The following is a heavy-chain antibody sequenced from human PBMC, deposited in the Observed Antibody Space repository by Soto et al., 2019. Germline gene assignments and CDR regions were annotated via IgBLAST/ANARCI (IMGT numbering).Heavy chain of an antibody. CDR1: GGTFSSYT. CDR3: ARDWHGDYGSF. CDR2: IIPILGIA. Sequence: SVKVSCKASGGTFSSYTISWVRQAPGQGLEWMGRIIPILGIANYAQKFQGRVTITADKSTSTAYMELSSLRSEDTAVYYCARDWHGDYGSFWGQGTLVTVSS. D-gene: IGHD4-17*01. J-gene: IGHJ4*02. V-gene: IGHV1-69*04.